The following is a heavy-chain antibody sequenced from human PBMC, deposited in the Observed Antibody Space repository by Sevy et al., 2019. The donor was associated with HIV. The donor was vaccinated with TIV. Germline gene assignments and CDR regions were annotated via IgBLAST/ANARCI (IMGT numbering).Heavy chain of an antibody. D-gene: IGHD3-16*01. CDR1: GFTFSSYA. CDR3: AKDFLGGTGY. V-gene: IGHV3-23*01. CDR2: ISGSGGST. Sequence: GESLKISCAASGFTFSSYAMSWVRQAPGKGLEWVSAISGSGGSTYYADSVKGRFTISRDNSKNTLYLQMNSLRAEDTAVYYCAKDFLGGTGYWGQGTLVTVSS. J-gene: IGHJ4*02.